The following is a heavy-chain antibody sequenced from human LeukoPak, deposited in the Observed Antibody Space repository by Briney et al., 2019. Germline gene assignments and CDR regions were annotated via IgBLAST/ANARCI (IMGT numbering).Heavy chain of an antibody. Sequence: GRSLRLSCAASGFTFDDYAMHWVRQAPGKGLEWVANINQDGSERYYVDSVKGRFTISRDNAKNSLYLQMNSLRAEDTAVYYCARDSEYSSSFAFDIWGQGTMVTVSS. J-gene: IGHJ3*02. CDR2: INQDGSER. D-gene: IGHD6-13*01. CDR1: GFTFDDYA. V-gene: IGHV3-7*01. CDR3: ARDSEYSSSFAFDI.